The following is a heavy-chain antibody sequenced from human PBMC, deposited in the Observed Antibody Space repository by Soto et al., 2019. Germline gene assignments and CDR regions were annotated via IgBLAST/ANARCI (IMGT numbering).Heavy chain of an antibody. CDR3: ARESCTNGVCYTSAFDI. CDR2: ISGSDNNT. J-gene: IGHJ3*02. V-gene: IGHV3-23*01. CDR1: GFTFSSYA. Sequence: GGSLRLSCAASGFTFSSYAMSWVRQAPGKGLEWVSAISGSDNNTYYADSVKGRFTISRDNSKNTLYLQMSSLRADDTAVYYCARESCTNGVCYTSAFDIWGQGTMVTVS. D-gene: IGHD2-8*01.